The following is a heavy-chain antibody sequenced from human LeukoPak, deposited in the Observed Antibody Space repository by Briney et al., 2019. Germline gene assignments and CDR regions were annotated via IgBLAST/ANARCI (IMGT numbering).Heavy chain of an antibody. CDR3: VTFDY. Sequence: GRSLRLSCAASGFTFSSYAMHWVRQAPDKGLEWVAVISYDGSNKYYADSVKGRFTISRDNSKNTLYLQMNSLGAEDTAVYYCVTFDYWGQGTLVTVSS. V-gene: IGHV3-30*04. CDR2: ISYDGSNK. CDR1: GFTFSSYA. J-gene: IGHJ4*02.